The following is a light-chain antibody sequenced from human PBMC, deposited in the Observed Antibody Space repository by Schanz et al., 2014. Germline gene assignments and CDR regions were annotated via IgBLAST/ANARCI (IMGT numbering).Light chain of an antibody. J-gene: IGKJ1*01. CDR2: GAS. CDR1: QSVSSN. CDR3: QQYNNWPRT. Sequence: EIVLTQSPGTLSLSPGERATLSCRASQSVSSNLAWYQQKPGQAPSLLIYGASTRATGIPARFSGSGSGTEFTLTVSSLQSEDFAVYYCQQYNNWPRTFGQGTKVEIK. V-gene: IGKV3D-15*01.